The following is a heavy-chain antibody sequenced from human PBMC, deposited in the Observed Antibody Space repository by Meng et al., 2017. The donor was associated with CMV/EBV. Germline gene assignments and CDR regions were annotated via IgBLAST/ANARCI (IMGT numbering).Heavy chain of an antibody. CDR1: GFTFSNAR. V-gene: IGHV3-15*01. CDR2: IKSKTDGGTT. J-gene: IGHJ3*02. Sequence: GESLKTSCAASGFTFSNARMSWVRPAPGKGLEWVGRIKSKTDGGTTDYAPPVKGRFTISRDDSKNTMYLHMNSLKTEDTAVYYCTTAPSLLYSSSWDDAFDIWGQGTMVTVSS. CDR3: TTAPSLLYSSSWDDAFDI. D-gene: IGHD6-13*01.